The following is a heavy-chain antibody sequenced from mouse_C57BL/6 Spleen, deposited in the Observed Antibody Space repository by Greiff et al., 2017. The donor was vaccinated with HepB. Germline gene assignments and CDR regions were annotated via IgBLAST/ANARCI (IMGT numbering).Heavy chain of an antibody. CDR3: ARSVITTVSYAMDY. J-gene: IGHJ4*01. CDR1: GFTFTDYY. Sequence: EVQGVESGGGLVQPGGSLSLSCAASGFTFTDYYMSWVRQPPGKALEWLGFIRNKANGYTTEYSASVKGRFTISRDNSQSILYLQMNALRAEDSATYYCARSVITTVSYAMDYWGQGTSVTVSS. V-gene: IGHV7-3*01. D-gene: IGHD1-1*01. CDR2: IRNKANGYTT.